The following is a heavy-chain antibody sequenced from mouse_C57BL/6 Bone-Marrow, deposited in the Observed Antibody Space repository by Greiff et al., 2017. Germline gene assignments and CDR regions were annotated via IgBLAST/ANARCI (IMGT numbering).Heavy chain of an antibody. V-gene: IGHV5-12*01. D-gene: IGHD1-1*01. CDR3: ARPHYYGSSYRYFDV. CDR2: ISNGGGST. Sequence: EVQLQQSGGGLVQPGGSLKFSCAASGFTFSDYYMYWVRQTPEKRLEWVAYISNGGGSTYYPDTVKGRFTISRDNATNTMYLQMSRLTSEDTAMYYCARPHYYGSSYRYFDVWGTGTTVTVSS. CDR1: GFTFSDYY. J-gene: IGHJ1*03.